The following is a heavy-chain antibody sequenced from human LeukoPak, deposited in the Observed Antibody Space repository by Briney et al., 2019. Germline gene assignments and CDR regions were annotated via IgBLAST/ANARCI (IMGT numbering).Heavy chain of an antibody. CDR1: GYTFTGYY. Sequence: ASVKVSCKASGYTFTGYYMHWVRPAPGQGLEWMGIINPSGGSTIYSQKFQGRVTMTTDMSTSTVYMELTSLRSDDTAVYYCARHRLHRVYYDSSGYYHDAFDIWGQGTMVTVSS. CDR3: ARHRLHRVYYDSSGYYHDAFDI. D-gene: IGHD3-22*01. V-gene: IGHV1-46*01. CDR2: INPSGGST. J-gene: IGHJ3*02.